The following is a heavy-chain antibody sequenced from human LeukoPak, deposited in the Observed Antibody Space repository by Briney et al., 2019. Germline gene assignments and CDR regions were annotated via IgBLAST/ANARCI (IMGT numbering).Heavy chain of an antibody. D-gene: IGHD1-26*01. CDR3: ARADVVGGSLHYFDY. V-gene: IGHV4-34*01. CDR2: IYYTGST. CDR1: GGSFSGYY. J-gene: IGHJ4*02. Sequence: SETLSLTCAVYGGSFSGYYWSWIRQPPGKGLEWIGSIYYTGSTYYNPSLKSRVSISVDTSKNQFSLKVTSVTAADTAVYYCARADVVGGSLHYFDYWGQGTRVTVSS.